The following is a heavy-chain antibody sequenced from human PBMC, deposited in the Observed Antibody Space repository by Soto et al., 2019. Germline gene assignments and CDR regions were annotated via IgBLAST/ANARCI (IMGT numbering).Heavy chain of an antibody. Sequence: PGVSLRLSCVASGFNFDDHGMHWVRPAPGKGLEWVSGITWNSGIVAYADSVKGRFTISRDNAKNSLYLQMNSLRAEDTAFYYCAKGFSAASGGPFDYWGQGTLVTVSS. V-gene: IGHV3-9*01. CDR1: GFNFDDHG. J-gene: IGHJ4*02. CDR2: ITWNSGIV. CDR3: AKGFSAASGGPFDY. D-gene: IGHD3-10*01.